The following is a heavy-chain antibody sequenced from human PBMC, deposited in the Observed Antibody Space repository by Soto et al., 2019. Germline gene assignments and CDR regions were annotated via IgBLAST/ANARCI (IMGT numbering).Heavy chain of an antibody. J-gene: IGHJ4*02. CDR1: GSTFRSFG. V-gene: IGHV3-30*18. Sequence: QVQLVESGGGVVQPGRSLRLSCAASGSTFRSFGMHWVRQAPGKGLEWVALISHDGTNEYYADSVKGRFTISRDNSKNTLYLQMDSLRPEDTAVYYCAKSGGSYFFLDYWGQGPLVTVSS. D-gene: IGHD1-26*01. CDR3: AKSGGSYFFLDY. CDR2: ISHDGTNE.